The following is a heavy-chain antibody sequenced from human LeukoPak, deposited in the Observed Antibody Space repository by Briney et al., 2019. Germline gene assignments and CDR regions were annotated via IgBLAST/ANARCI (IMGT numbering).Heavy chain of an antibody. Sequence: GETLTLSCTVSGFTFSSYGKHWVRHAPPKGLVLETVIRYDGSNKYYADGVKGRFPISRDNSKNTLYLQMNSLRAEDTAVYYCARDKPPPYYYDSSGIFDYWGQGTLVTVSS. CDR3: ARDKPPPYYYDSSGIFDY. CDR2: IRYDGSNK. V-gene: IGHV3-33*08. CDR1: GFTFSSYG. J-gene: IGHJ4*02. D-gene: IGHD3-22*01.